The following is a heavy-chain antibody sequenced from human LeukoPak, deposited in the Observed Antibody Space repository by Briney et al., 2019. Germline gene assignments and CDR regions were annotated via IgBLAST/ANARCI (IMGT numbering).Heavy chain of an antibody. CDR1: GFIFSSYA. V-gene: IGHV3-23*01. Sequence: GGSLRLSCAASGFIFSSYAMSWVRQAPGKGLEWVSTISGSGGSTYYADSAKGRFTISRDNSKNTLYLQMNSLRAEDTAVYYCAKGSGQIQLWSNFDSWGQGTLVTVSS. D-gene: IGHD5-18*01. CDR2: ISGSGGST. CDR3: AKGSGQIQLWSNFDS. J-gene: IGHJ4*02.